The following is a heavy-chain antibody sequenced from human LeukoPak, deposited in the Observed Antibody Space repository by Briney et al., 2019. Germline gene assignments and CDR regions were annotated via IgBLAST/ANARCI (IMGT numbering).Heavy chain of an antibody. CDR2: IKQDGSEQ. D-gene: IGHD3-3*01. V-gene: IGHV3-7*01. CDR3: ARETVFGVVIPTYYFNY. Sequence: GGSLRLSCAASGFTFSTYWMSWVRQTPGKGLEWVANIKQDGSEQYYVDSVKGRFTISRDNAKNSLYLQMNSLRAEDTAVYYCARETVFGVVIPTYYFNYWGQGTLVTVSS. CDR1: GFTFSTYW. J-gene: IGHJ4*02.